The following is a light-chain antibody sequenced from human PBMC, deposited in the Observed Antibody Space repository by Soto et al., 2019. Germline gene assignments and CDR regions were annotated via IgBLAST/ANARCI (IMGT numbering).Light chain of an antibody. CDR2: EVS. CDR3: SSYISSSTLVV. CDR1: SSDVGAYNY. J-gene: IGLJ3*02. V-gene: IGLV2-14*01. Sequence: QSALTQPASVSGSPGQSITISCTGTSSDVGAYNYVSWYQQHPGKAPKLMIYEVSNRPSGVSNRFSGSKSGNTAALTISGLQAEDYADYYCSSYISSSTLVVFGGGNKLTV.